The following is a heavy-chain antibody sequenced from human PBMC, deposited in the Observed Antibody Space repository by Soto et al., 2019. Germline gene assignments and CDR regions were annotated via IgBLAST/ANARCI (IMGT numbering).Heavy chain of an antibody. CDR1: GLYLRRHY. D-gene: IGHD3-22*01. J-gene: IGHJ3*02. CDR3: ARDLPIVGGAFDI. V-gene: IGHV4-31*02. Sequence: TMSLTWLFSGLYLRRHYLILLRQIPGKCLEWIVYIYYSGSTYYNPSLKSRVTISVDTSKNQFSLKPSSVTAADTAVYYCARDLPIVGGAFDIWGQGTMVPVS. CDR2: IYYSGST.